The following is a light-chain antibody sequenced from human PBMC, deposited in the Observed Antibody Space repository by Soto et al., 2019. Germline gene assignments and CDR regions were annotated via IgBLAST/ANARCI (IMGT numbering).Light chain of an antibody. CDR1: QSISRN. V-gene: IGKV3-15*01. CDR2: GAS. Sequence: EIGETQAPAHPSLFPGEKTTLSFRACQSISRNLARYRQRPGQAPRLLIYGASTRATGIPARFGGSGSGTEFTLTISSLQSEDFAVYYCQQYNNWPQPFGQGTKVAIK. J-gene: IGKJ1*01. CDR3: QQYNNWPQP.